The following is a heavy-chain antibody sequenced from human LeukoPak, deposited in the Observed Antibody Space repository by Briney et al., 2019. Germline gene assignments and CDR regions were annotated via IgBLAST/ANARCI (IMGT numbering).Heavy chain of an antibody. D-gene: IGHD2-15*01. CDR3: ARGRPQTYCSGGSCYSDAFDI. V-gene: IGHV1-69*13. Sequence: ASVKVSCKASGGTFSSYAISWVRQAPGQGLEWMGGIIPSFGTANYAQKFQGRVTITADESTSTAYMELSSLRSEDTAVYYCARGRPQTYCSGGSCYSDAFDIWGQGTMVTVSS. CDR2: IIPSFGTA. CDR1: GGTFSSYA. J-gene: IGHJ3*02.